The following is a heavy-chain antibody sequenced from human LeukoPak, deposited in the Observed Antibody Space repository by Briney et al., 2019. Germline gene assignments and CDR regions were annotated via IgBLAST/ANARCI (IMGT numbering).Heavy chain of an antibody. V-gene: IGHV4-59*01. CDR2: IYYSGST. CDR1: GGSISSYY. J-gene: IGHJ4*02. D-gene: IGHD3-22*01. Sequence: SETLSLTCTVSGGSISSYYWSWIRQPPGKGLEWIGYIYYSGSTNYNPSLKSRVTTSVDTSKNQFSLKLSSVTAADTAVYYCARVPTYYYDSSGYRGGFDYWGQGTLVTVSS. CDR3: ARVPTYYYDSSGYRGGFDY.